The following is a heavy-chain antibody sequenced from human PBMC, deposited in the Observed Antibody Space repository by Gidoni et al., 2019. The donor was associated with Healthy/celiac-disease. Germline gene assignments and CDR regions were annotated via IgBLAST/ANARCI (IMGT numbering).Heavy chain of an antibody. Sequence: QVQLVESGGGVVQPGRSLRLSCAASGFTFSSYGLHWVRQAPGKGLEWVAVISYDGSNKYYADSVKGRFTISRDNSKNTLYLQMNSLRAEDTAVYYCAKDYEAGTTRLFDYWGQGTLVTVSS. CDR2: ISYDGSNK. CDR3: AKDYEAGTTRLFDY. J-gene: IGHJ4*02. V-gene: IGHV3-30*18. D-gene: IGHD1-7*01. CDR1: GFTFSSYG.